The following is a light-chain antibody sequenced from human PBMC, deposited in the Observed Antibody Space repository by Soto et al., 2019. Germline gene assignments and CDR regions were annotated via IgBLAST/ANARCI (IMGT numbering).Light chain of an antibody. V-gene: IGKV3-15*01. CDR2: DAS. J-gene: IGKJ4*01. Sequence: EIVMTQSPATLSVSPGEGATLSCKASQNVYNNLAWYQQRPGQPPRLLIYDASTRATGISARCSGSGYGTEFTLTISSQQSEDLAVYFCQQCRNWPLTCGGGTKVEIK. CDR1: QNVYNN. CDR3: QQCRNWPLT.